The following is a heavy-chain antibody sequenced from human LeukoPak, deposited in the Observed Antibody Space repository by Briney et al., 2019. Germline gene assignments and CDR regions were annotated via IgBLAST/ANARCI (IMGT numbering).Heavy chain of an antibody. CDR3: AKDPRQNYGGKPLDY. J-gene: IGHJ4*02. CDR1: GFTFSSYW. Sequence: PGGSLRLSCAASGFTFSSYWMNWVRQAPGKGLEWVSAISGSGGSTYYADSVKGRFTISRDNSKNTLYLQMNSLRAEDTAVYYCAKDPRQNYGGKPLDYWGQGTLVTVSS. D-gene: IGHD4-23*01. CDR2: ISGSGGST. V-gene: IGHV3-23*01.